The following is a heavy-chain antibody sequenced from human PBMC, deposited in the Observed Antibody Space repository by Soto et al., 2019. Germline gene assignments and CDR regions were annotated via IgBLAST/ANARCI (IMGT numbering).Heavy chain of an antibody. CDR2: ISAYNGNT. D-gene: IGHD2-15*01. Sequence: ASVKVSCKASGYTFTSYGISWVRQAPGQGLEWMGWISAYNGNTNYAQKLQGRVTMTTDTSTSTAYMELRSLRSDDTAVYYCARDSIVVVVAAIRTYNWFDPWGRGTLVTVSS. J-gene: IGHJ5*02. V-gene: IGHV1-18*01. CDR1: GYTFTSYG. CDR3: ARDSIVVVVAAIRTYNWFDP.